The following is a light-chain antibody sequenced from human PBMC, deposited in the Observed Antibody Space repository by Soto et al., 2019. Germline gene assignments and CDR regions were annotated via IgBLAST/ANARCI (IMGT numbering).Light chain of an antibody. CDR1: QGIRNE. Sequence: DIKMTQSPSSLSASVGDRVTITCRASQGIRNELGWYQQRAGKPPKRLIYAASSLQSGVPSRFSGSGSGTEFTLTISSLQPEDFATYYCQQSYKIPRTFGQGTKVDIK. CDR3: QQSYKIPRT. V-gene: IGKV1-17*01. CDR2: AAS. J-gene: IGKJ1*01.